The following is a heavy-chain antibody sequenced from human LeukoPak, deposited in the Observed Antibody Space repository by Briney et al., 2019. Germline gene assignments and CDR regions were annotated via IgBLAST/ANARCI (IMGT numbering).Heavy chain of an antibody. J-gene: IGHJ4*02. D-gene: IGHD2-2*01. CDR3: ARGVVAAKFDY. V-gene: IGHV1-18*01. CDR2: ITAYNGNT. Sequence: ASVKVSCKASGYTFANYGITWVRQAPGQGLEWMGWITAYNGNTDSAQRFQGRVTMTTDTSTSTAYMELMSLRSDDTAVYYCARGVVAAKFDYWGQGTLVTVSS. CDR1: GYTFANYG.